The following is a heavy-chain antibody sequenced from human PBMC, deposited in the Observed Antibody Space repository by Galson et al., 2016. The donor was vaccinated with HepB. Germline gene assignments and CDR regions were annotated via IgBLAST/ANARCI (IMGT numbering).Heavy chain of an antibody. CDR2: VNHSGGT. D-gene: IGHD3-22*01. CDR3: ARGWFYYDSSGYYPARYYFDY. Sequence: ETLSLTCAVYGGSFSGYYWSWIRQPPGKGLEWIGEVNHSGGTNYNPSLKSRVTISVDTSKNQFSLNLSSVTAADTAMYYCARGWFYYDSSGYYPARYYFDYWSQGSLVTVSS. CDR1: GGSFSGYY. J-gene: IGHJ4*02. V-gene: IGHV4-34*01.